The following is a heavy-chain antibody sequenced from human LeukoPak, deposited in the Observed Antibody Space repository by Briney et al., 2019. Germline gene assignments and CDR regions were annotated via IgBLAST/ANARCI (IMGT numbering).Heavy chain of an antibody. J-gene: IGHJ5*02. CDR1: GGSISSDNYY. CDR3: ARELADYGGLWFDP. V-gene: IGHV4-39*07. D-gene: IGHD4-23*01. Sequence: SETLSLTCTVSGGSISSDNYYWGWIRQPPGKGLEFIGSIYYSGSTYYNPSLKSRVTISVDTSKNQFSLKLSSVTAADTAVYYCARELADYGGLWFDPWGQGTLVTVSS. CDR2: IYYSGST.